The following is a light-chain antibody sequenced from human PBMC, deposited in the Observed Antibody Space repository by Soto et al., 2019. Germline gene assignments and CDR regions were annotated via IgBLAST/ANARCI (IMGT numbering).Light chain of an antibody. CDR2: GAS. J-gene: IGKJ1*01. V-gene: IGKV3-20*01. CDR1: QSVSSDY. Sequence: EIWMTQSPATLSVSPGERATLSCRASQSVSSDYLAWYKQKPGQAPRLLIYGASSRATGIPDSLSGSGSGTEFTLTISRLAPEDFAVYYCQHFGSSRTFGHGTKVDI. CDR3: QHFGSSRT.